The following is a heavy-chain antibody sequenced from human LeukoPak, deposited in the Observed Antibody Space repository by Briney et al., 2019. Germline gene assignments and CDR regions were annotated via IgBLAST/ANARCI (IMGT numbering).Heavy chain of an antibody. D-gene: IGHD6-19*01. CDR1: GYDFTSVG. V-gene: IGHV1-18*01. CDR2: ISPYNGNT. J-gene: IGHJ4*02. CDR3: ARAEPGSGWYFDY. Sequence: ASVKVSCKASGYDFTSVGITWVRRAPGQGLEWMGWISPYNGNTRYAQKFQGRVAITTDTSTTTAYMELRGLRFNDTAVYYCARAEPGSGWYFDYWGQETLVTVSS.